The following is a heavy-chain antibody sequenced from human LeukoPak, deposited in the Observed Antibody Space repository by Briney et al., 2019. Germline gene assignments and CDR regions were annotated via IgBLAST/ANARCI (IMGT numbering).Heavy chain of an antibody. V-gene: IGHV1-18*01. CDR2: ISPYNGNT. Sequence: ASVKASCKASGYTFSVYGITWVRQAPGQGLEWMGWISPYNGNTSYAQKLQGRVTMTTDTSTNTAYMELRSLRSDDTAVYYCARGTNPPYFDSWGQGTLVTVSS. CDR1: GYTFSVYG. J-gene: IGHJ4*02. CDR3: ARGTNPPYFDS. D-gene: IGHD2-8*01.